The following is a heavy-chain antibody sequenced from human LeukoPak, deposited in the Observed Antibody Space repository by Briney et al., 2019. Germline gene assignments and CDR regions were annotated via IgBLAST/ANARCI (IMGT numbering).Heavy chain of an antibody. CDR2: INSDGSWT. D-gene: IGHD2/OR15-2a*01. CDR1: GNYW. Sequence: GGSLRLSCAASGNYWMHWVRQVPGKGLVWVSHINSDGSWTSYADSVKDRFTISKDNAKNTVYLQMNSLRAEDTAVYYCVSFYETYRGRGTLVTVSS. CDR3: VSFYETY. J-gene: IGHJ4*02. V-gene: IGHV3-74*01.